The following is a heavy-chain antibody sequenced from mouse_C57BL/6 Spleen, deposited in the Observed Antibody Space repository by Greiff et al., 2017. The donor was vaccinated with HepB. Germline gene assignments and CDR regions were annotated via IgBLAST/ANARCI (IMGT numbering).Heavy chain of an antibody. CDR1: GYTFTDYY. D-gene: IGHD1-1*01. J-gene: IGHJ2*01. CDR3: ASDYGSSYGY. Sequence: EVQLQQSGPELVKPGASVKISCKASGYTFTDYYMNWVKQSHGKSLEWIGDINPNNGGTSYNQKFKGKATLTVDKSSSTAYMELRSLTSEDSAVYYCASDYGSSYGYWGQGTTLTVSS. V-gene: IGHV1-26*01. CDR2: INPNNGGT.